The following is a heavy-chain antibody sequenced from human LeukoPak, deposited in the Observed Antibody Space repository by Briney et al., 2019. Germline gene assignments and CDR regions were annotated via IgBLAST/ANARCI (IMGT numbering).Heavy chain of an antibody. J-gene: IGHJ4*02. CDR1: GFTFSSYA. CDR3: ANQWLVRYYFDY. V-gene: IGHV3-23*01. D-gene: IGHD6-19*01. Sequence: GGSLRLSCAASGFTFSSYAMSWVRQAPGKGLEWVTAISGSGGSTYYADSVKGRFTISRDNSKNTLYLRMNSLRAEDTAVYYCANQWLVRYYFDYWGQGTLVTVSS. CDR2: ISGSGGST.